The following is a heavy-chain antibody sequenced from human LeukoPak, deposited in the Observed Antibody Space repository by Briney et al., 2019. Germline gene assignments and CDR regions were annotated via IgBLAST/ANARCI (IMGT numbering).Heavy chain of an antibody. Sequence: SETLSLTCTVSGGSISSGGYYWSWIRQHPGKGLEWIGYIYYSGSTYYNPSLKSRVTISVDTSKNQFSLKLSSVTAADTAVYYCARGIAAAGTNWFDPWGQGTLVTVSS. V-gene: IGHV4-31*03. CDR2: IYYSGST. J-gene: IGHJ5*02. CDR1: GGSISSGGYY. D-gene: IGHD6-13*01. CDR3: ARGIAAAGTNWFDP.